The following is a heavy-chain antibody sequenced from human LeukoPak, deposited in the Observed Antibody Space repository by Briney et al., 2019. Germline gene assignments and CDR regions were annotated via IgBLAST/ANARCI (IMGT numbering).Heavy chain of an antibody. Sequence: ETLSLTCTVSGGSISSSSYYWGWVRQAPGKGLEWVSFIYSGGNTHYSDSVKGRFTISRDNSKNTLYLQMNSLRAEDTAVYYCARDYNLGQGTLVTVSS. CDR3: ARDYN. CDR1: GGSISSSSYY. V-gene: IGHV3-53*01. CDR2: IYSGGNT. J-gene: IGHJ4*02.